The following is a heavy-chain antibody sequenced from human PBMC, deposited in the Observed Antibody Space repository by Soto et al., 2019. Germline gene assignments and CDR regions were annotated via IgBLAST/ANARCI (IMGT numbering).Heavy chain of an antibody. CDR2: VSHDGRNT. D-gene: IGHD6-19*01. J-gene: IGHJ4*02. CDR1: GFTFSDYA. CDR3: AKGGGQWLVTSDFNY. V-gene: IGHV3-30*18. Sequence: VQLVESGGGVVQPGRSLRLSCAASGFTFSDYAMHWVRQAPGKGLEWVAVVSHDGRNTHYADSVKGRFTISRDSSKDTVSLEMPSRRAEATAVYYCAKGGGQWLVTSDFNYWGQGALVTVSS.